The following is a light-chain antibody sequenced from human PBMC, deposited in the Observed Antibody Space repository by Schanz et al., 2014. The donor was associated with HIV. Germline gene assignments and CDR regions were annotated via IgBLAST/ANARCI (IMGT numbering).Light chain of an antibody. CDR1: NSDVGGHNY. CDR2: EVT. Sequence: QSALTQPPSASGSPGQSVTISCTGTNSDVGGHNYVSWFQQHPGKAPRLIIYEVTKRPSGVPDRFSGSKSGNTASLIVSGLQAEDEADYYCSSYTVSGARGVIVGTGTKLTVL. J-gene: IGLJ1*01. V-gene: IGLV2-8*01. CDR3: SSYTVSGARGVI.